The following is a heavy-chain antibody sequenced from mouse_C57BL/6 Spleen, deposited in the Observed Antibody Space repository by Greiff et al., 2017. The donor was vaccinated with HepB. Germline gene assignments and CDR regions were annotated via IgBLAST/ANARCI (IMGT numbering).Heavy chain of an antibody. CDR3: TRGGWLGYFDV. J-gene: IGHJ1*03. D-gene: IGHD1-1*02. V-gene: IGHV1-15*01. CDR1: GYTFTDYE. Sequence: QVQLKESGAELVRPGASVTLSCKASGYTFTDYEMHWVKQTPVHGLEWIGAIDPETGGTAYNQKFKGKAILTADKSSSTAYMELRSLTSEDSAFYYCTRGGWLGYFDVWGTGTTVTVAS. CDR2: IDPETGGT.